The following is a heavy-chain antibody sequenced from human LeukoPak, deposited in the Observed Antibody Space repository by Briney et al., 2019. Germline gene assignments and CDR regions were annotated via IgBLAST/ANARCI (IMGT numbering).Heavy chain of an antibody. Sequence: GGSLRLSCAASGFTFSSYAMNWVRQAPGKGLEWVAVIWYGGSNKYYADSVKGRFTISRDNAKNSLYLEMNSLRTEDTAFYYCARPRSAWSKGGDFEYWGQGALVTVSS. V-gene: IGHV3-33*08. CDR2: IWYGGSNK. D-gene: IGHD6-19*01. CDR3: ARPRSAWSKGGDFEY. CDR1: GFTFSSYA. J-gene: IGHJ4*02.